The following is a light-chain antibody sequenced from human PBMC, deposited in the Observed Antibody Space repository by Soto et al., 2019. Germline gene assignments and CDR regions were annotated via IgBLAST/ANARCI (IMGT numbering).Light chain of an antibody. CDR1: QSVSSSY. Sequence: EIVLTQSPGTLSLSPGERATLSCRASQSVSSSYLAWYQQKPGQAPRLLIYGASSRATGIPDRFSGSGSGKEFTLTISRLEPEDFAVYYRQQYGSSLRTFGQGTKVEIK. J-gene: IGKJ1*01. CDR3: QQYGSSLRT. V-gene: IGKV3-20*01. CDR2: GAS.